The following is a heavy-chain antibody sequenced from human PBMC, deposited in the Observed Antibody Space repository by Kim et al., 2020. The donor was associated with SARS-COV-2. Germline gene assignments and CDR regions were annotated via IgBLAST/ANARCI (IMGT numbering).Heavy chain of an antibody. CDR1: GYTFTSYA. V-gene: IGHV1-18*01. J-gene: IGHJ4*02. D-gene: IGHD2-2*02. CDR2: ITIHNGHT. CDR3: ARDDCTTASCYIDY. Sequence: ASVKVSCKSSGYTFTSYAISWVRQAPGQGLEWIGWITIHNGHTNYAQKVQGRVTKTTDTSTSTAYMELRSLRSDDTAMYYCARDDCTTASCYIDYWGQGTMVTVS.